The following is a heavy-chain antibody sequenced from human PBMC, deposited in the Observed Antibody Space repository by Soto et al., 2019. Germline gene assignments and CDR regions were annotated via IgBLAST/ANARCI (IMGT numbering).Heavy chain of an antibody. J-gene: IGHJ6*03. CDR2: INAGNGNT. D-gene: IGHD3-10*01. CDR3: ARDLATMVRGVIPNYYYMDV. V-gene: IGHV1-3*01. Sequence: ASVKVSCKASGYTFTSYAMHWVRQAPGQRLEWMGWINAGNGNTKYSQKFQGRVTITRDTSASTAYMELSSLRSEDTAVYYCARDLATMVRGVIPNYYYMDVWGKGTTATVSS. CDR1: GYTFTSYA.